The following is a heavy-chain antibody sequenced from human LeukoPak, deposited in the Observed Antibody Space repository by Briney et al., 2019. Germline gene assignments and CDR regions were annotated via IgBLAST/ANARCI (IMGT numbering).Heavy chain of an antibody. CDR2: INHSGST. V-gene: IGHV4-34*01. J-gene: IGHJ4*02. CDR1: GGSFSGYY. D-gene: IGHD1-26*01. CDR3: ARQKPFRRGATPDY. Sequence: PSETLSLTCAVYGGSFSGYYWSWIRQPPGKGLEWIGEINHSGSTNYNPSLKSRVTISVDTSKNQFSLKLSSVTAADTAVYYCARQKPFRRGATPDYWGQGTLVTVSS.